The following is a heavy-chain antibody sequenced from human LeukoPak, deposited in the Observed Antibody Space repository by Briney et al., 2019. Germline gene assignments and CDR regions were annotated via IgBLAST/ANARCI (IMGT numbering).Heavy chain of an antibody. J-gene: IGHJ4*02. CDR2: IKQDGSEK. Sequence: PGGSLRLSCAASGFTFSAYWMSWARQAPGKGLEWVANIKQDGSEKYYVDSVKGRFTISRDNAKNSLYLQMNSLRAEDTAVYYCARPYLYYFGSGSFNWGQGTLVTVSS. D-gene: IGHD3-10*01. CDR3: ARPYLYYFGSGSFN. CDR1: GFTFSAYW. V-gene: IGHV3-7*01.